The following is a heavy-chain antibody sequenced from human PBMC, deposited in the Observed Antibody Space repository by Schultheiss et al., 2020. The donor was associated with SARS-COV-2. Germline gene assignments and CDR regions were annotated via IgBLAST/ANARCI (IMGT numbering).Heavy chain of an antibody. Sequence: GGSLRLSCAASGFTFSGSAMHWVRQASGKGLEWVGRIRSKANSYATAYAASVKGRFTISRDNAKNSLYLQMNSLRAEDTAVYYCARVRAVAGTWGYYYYGMDVWGQGTTVTVSS. V-gene: IGHV3-73*01. D-gene: IGHD6-19*01. CDR1: GFTFSGSA. CDR3: ARVRAVAGTWGYYYYGMDV. J-gene: IGHJ6*02. CDR2: IRSKANSYAT.